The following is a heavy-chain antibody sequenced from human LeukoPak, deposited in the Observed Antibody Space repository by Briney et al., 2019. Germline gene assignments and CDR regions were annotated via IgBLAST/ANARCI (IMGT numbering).Heavy chain of an antibody. J-gene: IGHJ6*02. CDR3: ARAPGIAVAVRYYYYGMDV. V-gene: IGHV4-34*01. CDR1: GGSFGGYY. CDR2: INHSGST. D-gene: IGHD6-19*01. Sequence: SETLSLTCAVYGGSFGGYYWSWIRQPPGKGLEWIGEINHSGSTNYNPSLKSRVTISVDTSKNQFSLKLSSVTAADTAVYYCARAPGIAVAVRYYYYGMDVWGQGTTVTVSS.